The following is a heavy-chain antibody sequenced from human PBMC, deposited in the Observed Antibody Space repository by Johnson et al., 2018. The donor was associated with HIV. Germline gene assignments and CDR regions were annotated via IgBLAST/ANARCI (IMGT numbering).Heavy chain of an antibody. J-gene: IGHJ3*02. V-gene: IGHV3-33*01. CDR2: IWYDGTNK. CDR1: GFTFSSFG. D-gene: IGHD2-21*02. Sequence: QVQLVAYGGGVVQPGRSLRLSCAASGFTFSSFGMHWVRQAPGKGLEWVAVIWYDGTNKYYADSVKGRFTISRDNSKNTLYLQMHSLRAEDTGIYYCARAQCRGDCHSDPFDIWGQGTLVTVSS. CDR3: ARAQCRGDCHSDPFDI.